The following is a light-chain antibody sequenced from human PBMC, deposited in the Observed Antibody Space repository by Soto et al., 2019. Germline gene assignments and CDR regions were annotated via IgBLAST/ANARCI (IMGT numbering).Light chain of an antibody. V-gene: IGLV8-61*01. CDR3: VLYMGSGIQ. CDR2: STN. J-gene: IGLJ2*01. Sequence: QTVVTQEPSFSVSPGGTVTLTCGLSSGSVSTSYYPSWYQQTPGQAPRTLIYSTNTRSSGVPDRFSGSILGNKAALTITGAQADDESDYYCVLYMGSGIQFGGGTKVTVL. CDR1: SGSVSTSYY.